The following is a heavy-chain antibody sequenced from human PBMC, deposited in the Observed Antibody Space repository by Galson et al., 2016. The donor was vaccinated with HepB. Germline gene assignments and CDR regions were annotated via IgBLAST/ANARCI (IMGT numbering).Heavy chain of an antibody. Sequence: SLRLSCAASGFRFSYYGMHWVRQAPGKGLEWVAFISNDGSNTYYAESVKGRFTISRDKSRTTASLQMNSLRAEDTAVYKCAKGTYFGSGSYYGMDVWGQGTPVTVPS. CDR1: GFRFSYYG. CDR2: ISNDGSNT. D-gene: IGHD3-10*01. V-gene: IGHV3-30*18. CDR3: AKGTYFGSGSYYGMDV. J-gene: IGHJ6*02.